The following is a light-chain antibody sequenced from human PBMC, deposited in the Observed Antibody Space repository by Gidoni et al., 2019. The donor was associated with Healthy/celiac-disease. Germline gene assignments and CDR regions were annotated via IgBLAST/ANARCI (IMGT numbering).Light chain of an antibody. Sequence: QSVLPQPPSASGTPGQRATISCSGSSSNIGSNTVNWYKQLPGTAPKLLIYSNNQRPSGVPDRFAGSKSGTSASLASSGLQSEDEADYYCAAWDDSLNGVVFGGGTKLTVL. V-gene: IGLV1-44*01. J-gene: IGLJ2*01. CDR3: AAWDDSLNGVV. CDR1: SSNIGSNT. CDR2: SNN.